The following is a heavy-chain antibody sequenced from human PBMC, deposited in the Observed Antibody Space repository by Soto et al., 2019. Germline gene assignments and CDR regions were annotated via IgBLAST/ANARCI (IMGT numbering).Heavy chain of an antibody. CDR3: ARDGGRSSGGDY. V-gene: IGHV1-18*04. J-gene: IGHJ4*02. Sequence: QVKLVQPGAEVKKPGASVKVPGKAPGYTFTSYGISWVRQAPGQGLEGMGWISAYNGNTNYAQKLQGRVTMTTDTTTSTANMELRAVRTDESAVYYWARDGGRSSGGDYWGQGTLVTVSS. CDR1: GYTFTSYG. D-gene: IGHD3-16*01. CDR2: ISAYNGNT.